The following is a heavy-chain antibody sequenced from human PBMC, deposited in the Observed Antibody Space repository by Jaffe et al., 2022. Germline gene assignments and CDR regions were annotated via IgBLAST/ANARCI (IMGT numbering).Heavy chain of an antibody. CDR1: GGSISSGGYS. Sequence: QLQLQESGSGLVKPSQTLSLTCAVSGGSISSGGYSWSWIRQPPGKGLEWIGYIYHSGSTYYNPSLKSRVTISVDRSKNQFSLKLSSVTAADTAVYYCARDGGLGGDYVWDAFDIWGQGTMVTVSS. V-gene: IGHV4-30-2*01. D-gene: IGHD4-17*01. CDR3: ARDGGLGGDYVWDAFDI. CDR2: IYHSGST. J-gene: IGHJ3*02.